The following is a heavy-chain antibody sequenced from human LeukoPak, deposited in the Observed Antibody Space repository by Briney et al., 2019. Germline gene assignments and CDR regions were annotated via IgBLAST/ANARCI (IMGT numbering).Heavy chain of an antibody. V-gene: IGHV4-59*01. CDR2: IYYSGST. CDR1: GGSISSYY. J-gene: IGHJ4*02. Sequence: MTSETLSLTCTVSGGSISSYYWSWIRQPPGKGLEWIGYIYYSGSTNYNPSLKSRVTIPVDTSKNQFSLKLSSVTAADAAVYYCARAGDSGSYFMKGEYYFDYWGQGTLVTVSS. CDR3: ARAGDSGSYFMKGEYYFDY. D-gene: IGHD1-26*01.